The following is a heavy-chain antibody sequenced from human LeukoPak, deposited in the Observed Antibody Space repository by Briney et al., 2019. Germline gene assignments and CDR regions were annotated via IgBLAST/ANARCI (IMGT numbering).Heavy chain of an antibody. J-gene: IGHJ4*02. V-gene: IGHV3-21*01. CDR3: ARDRGIAAAGRSNYFDY. CDR1: GFTFSSYS. D-gene: IGHD6-13*01. Sequence: PGGSLRLSCAASGFTFSSYSMNWVRQAPGKGLEWVSYISSSSSYIYYADSVKGRFTISRDNAKNSLYLQMNSLRAEDTAVYYCARDRGIAAAGRSNYFDYWGQGTLGTVSS. CDR2: ISSSSSYI.